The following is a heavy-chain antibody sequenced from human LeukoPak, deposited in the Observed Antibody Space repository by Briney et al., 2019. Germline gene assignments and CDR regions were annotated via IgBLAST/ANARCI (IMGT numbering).Heavy chain of an antibody. Sequence: ASVKVSCKASGYTFTSYGISWVRQAPGQGLEWMGWISAYNGNTNYAQKLQGRVTMTTDTSTSTAYMELRSLRSDDTAVYYCARDACYYDSSGYYYWGQGTLVTVSS. D-gene: IGHD3-22*01. J-gene: IGHJ4*02. CDR2: ISAYNGNT. V-gene: IGHV1-18*01. CDR1: GYTFTSYG. CDR3: ARDACYYDSSGYYY.